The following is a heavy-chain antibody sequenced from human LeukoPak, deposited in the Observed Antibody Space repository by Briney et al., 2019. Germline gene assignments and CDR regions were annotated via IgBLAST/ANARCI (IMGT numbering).Heavy chain of an antibody. V-gene: IGHV4-39*02. Sequence: PSETLSLTCTVSGGSISTGFYYWAWIRQPPGKGLEWTGSIYYSGITYYNPSLKSPVTISVDTAKNQFSLNLRSVNAADTAVYYCARDLAAAGTRFDYWGQGTLVTVSS. CDR1: GGSISTGFYY. J-gene: IGHJ4*02. CDR2: IYYSGIT. CDR3: ARDLAAAGTRFDY. D-gene: IGHD6-13*01.